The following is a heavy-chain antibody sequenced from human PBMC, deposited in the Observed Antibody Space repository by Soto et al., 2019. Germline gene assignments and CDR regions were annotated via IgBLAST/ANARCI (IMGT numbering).Heavy chain of an antibody. Sequence: RASVKVSFKASGYPFTRYSIRWLRQAPGQGLEWMGWISGYNGDTEYSKNFQGRLTMTIDTSTTTASMELRSLRSDDTAVYYCARASLTIFGAPYGMDVWGQGTSVTVSS. CDR1: GYPFTRYS. CDR2: ISGYNGDT. CDR3: ARASLTIFGAPYGMDV. V-gene: IGHV1-18*04. D-gene: IGHD3-3*01. J-gene: IGHJ6*02.